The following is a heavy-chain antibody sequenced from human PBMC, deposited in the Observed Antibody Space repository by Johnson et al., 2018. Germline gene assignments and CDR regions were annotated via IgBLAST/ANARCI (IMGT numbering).Heavy chain of an antibody. CDR3: AKEKGRLIDS. D-gene: IGHD3-10*01. CDR1: GFTFDEYT. CDR2: VTWAGGAT. Sequence: VQLVQSGGAVVQPGGSLRLWCAASGFTFDEYTMHWFRPVPGQGLEWVSLVTWAGGATFYADSVKGRFTISRDNRKNSLYLQMNSLRTEGTAFYYCAKEKGRLIDSWGQGTQVTVSS. J-gene: IGHJ4*02. V-gene: IGHV3-43*01.